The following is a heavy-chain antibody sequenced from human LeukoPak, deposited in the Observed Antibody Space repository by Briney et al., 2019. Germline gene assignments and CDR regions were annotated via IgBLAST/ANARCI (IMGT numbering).Heavy chain of an antibody. Sequence: GGSLRLSCAASGFTFSSYNMNWVRQAPGKGLEWVSSIAASGGGTYYADSVKGRFTISRDNSWNTLYLQMNSLRAEDTAVYYCATGRGVYFDYWGQGTLVTVSS. CDR1: GFTFSSYN. J-gene: IGHJ4*02. V-gene: IGHV3-23*01. CDR3: ATGRGVYFDY. CDR2: IAASGGGT. D-gene: IGHD6-13*01.